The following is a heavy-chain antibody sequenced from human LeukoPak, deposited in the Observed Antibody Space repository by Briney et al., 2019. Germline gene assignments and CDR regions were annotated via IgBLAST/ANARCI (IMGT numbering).Heavy chain of an antibody. D-gene: IGHD6-13*01. Sequence: SVKVSCKASGGTFSSYAISWVRQAPGQGLEWMGGIIPIFGTANYAQKFQGRVTITADESTSTAYMGLSSLRSEDTAVYYCARDRGRLQQPVLTGTYYFDYWGQGTLVTVSS. CDR1: GGTFSSYA. J-gene: IGHJ4*02. V-gene: IGHV1-69*13. CDR2: IIPIFGTA. CDR3: ARDRGRLQQPVLTGTYYFDY.